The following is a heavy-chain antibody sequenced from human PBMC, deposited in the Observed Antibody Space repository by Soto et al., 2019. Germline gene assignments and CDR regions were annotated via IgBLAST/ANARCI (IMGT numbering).Heavy chain of an antibody. Sequence: GSLRLSCAASGFTFSDYYMSWIRQAPGKGLEWVSYISSSGSTIYYADSVKGRFTISRDNAKNSLYLQMNSLRAEDTAVYYCARASYYDYVWGSYRPYRDAFDIWGQGTMVTVSS. J-gene: IGHJ3*02. V-gene: IGHV3-11*04. D-gene: IGHD3-16*02. CDR1: GFTFSDYY. CDR2: ISSSGSTI. CDR3: ARASYYDYVWGSYRPYRDAFDI.